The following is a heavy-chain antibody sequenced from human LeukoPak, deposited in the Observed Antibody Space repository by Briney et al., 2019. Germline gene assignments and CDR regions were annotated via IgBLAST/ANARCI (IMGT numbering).Heavy chain of an antibody. Sequence: GGSLRLSCAASGFTFSSYSMNWVRQAPGKGLEWVSSISSSSSYIYYADSVKGRFTISRDNAKNSLYLQMNSLRAEDTAFYYCARDGRSGWYSDYWGQGALVTVSS. CDR3: ARDGRSGWYSDY. D-gene: IGHD6-19*01. CDR2: ISSSSSYI. J-gene: IGHJ4*02. CDR1: GFTFSSYS. V-gene: IGHV3-21*04.